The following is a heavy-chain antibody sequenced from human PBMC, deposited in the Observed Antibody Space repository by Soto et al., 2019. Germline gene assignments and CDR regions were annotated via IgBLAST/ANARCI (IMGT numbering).Heavy chain of an antibody. Sequence: SPTLSLTCAISWDSVSSDITSWNWIRQSPSRGLEWLGRTYYRSKWFHDYAASVKSRITVNPDTSKNQFSLELNSMTPEDTAVYYCARGNALDVWGQGTVVTVSS. CDR3: ARGNALDV. D-gene: IGHD3-10*01. CDR1: WDSVSSDITS. CDR2: TYYRSKWFH. J-gene: IGHJ3*01. V-gene: IGHV6-1*01.